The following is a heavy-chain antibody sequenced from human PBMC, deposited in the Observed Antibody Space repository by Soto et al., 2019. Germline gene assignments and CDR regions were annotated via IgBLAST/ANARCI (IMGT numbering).Heavy chain of an antibody. J-gene: IGHJ6*02. CDR1: GYTFTSYA. CDR3: ARVWGSSYYYGMDV. D-gene: IGHD7-27*01. CDR2: ISAYNGNT. Sequence: ASVKVSCKASGYTFTSYAIHWVRQAPGQGLEWMGWISAYNGNTNYAQKLQGRVTMTTDTSTSTAYMELRSLRSDDTAVYYCARVWGSSYYYGMDVWGQGTTVTVSS. V-gene: IGHV1-18*01.